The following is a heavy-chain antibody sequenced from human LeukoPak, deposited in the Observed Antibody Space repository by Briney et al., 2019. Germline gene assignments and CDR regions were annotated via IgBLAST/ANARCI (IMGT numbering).Heavy chain of an antibody. Sequence: GGSLRLSWAASGFTFSRHGMHWVRQAPGKGPEWVAVIGDTGRAKYYADSVEGRFTASRDNFKNTLYLEMNSLRYDDTALYYCAREAAWGNWYFDHWGRGTLVTVSS. CDR1: GFTFSRHG. J-gene: IGHJ2*01. CDR2: IGDTGRAK. V-gene: IGHV3-33*08. D-gene: IGHD3-16*01. CDR3: AREAAWGNWYFDH.